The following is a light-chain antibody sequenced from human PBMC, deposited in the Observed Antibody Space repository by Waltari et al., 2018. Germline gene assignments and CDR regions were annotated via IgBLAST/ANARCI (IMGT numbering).Light chain of an antibody. CDR1: QSVSSY. CDR3: QQRANWPLT. CDR2: DAS. V-gene: IGKV3-11*01. Sequence: EIVLTQSPATLSLSPGERATLSCRASQSVSSYLGWYQQKPGQAPRLLIYDASNRATGITDRISGSGSGTDFTLTIRSLEFEDFAVYYCQQRANWPLTFGGGTKVEIK. J-gene: IGKJ4*01.